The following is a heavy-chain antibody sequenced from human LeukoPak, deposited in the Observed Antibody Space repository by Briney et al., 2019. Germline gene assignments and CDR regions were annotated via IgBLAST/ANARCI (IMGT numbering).Heavy chain of an antibody. CDR2: ISYDGSNK. D-gene: IGHD2-21*02. V-gene: IGHV3-30*14. CDR1: GFTFSSYA. Sequence: PGGSLRLSCAASGFTFSSYAMHWVRQAPGKGLEWVAVISYDGSNKYYADSVKGRFTISRDDSKNTLYLQMNNLRVEDTAVYYCARRVCGGGDCYSDYWGQGTLVTVSS. J-gene: IGHJ4*02. CDR3: ARRVCGGGDCYSDY.